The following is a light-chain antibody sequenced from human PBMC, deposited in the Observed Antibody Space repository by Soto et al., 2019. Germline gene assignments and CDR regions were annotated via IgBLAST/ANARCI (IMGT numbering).Light chain of an antibody. Sequence: EILMTQSPATLSVSPGEIATLSCSASQSVRSSLAWYQQKPGQAPRLLIYDASSRATGIPDRFSGGGSGTDFTLTISRLEPEDFAVYYCQQFSSYPLTFGGGTKVDIK. V-gene: IGKV3-20*01. J-gene: IGKJ4*01. CDR2: DAS. CDR1: QSVRSS. CDR3: QQFSSYPLT.